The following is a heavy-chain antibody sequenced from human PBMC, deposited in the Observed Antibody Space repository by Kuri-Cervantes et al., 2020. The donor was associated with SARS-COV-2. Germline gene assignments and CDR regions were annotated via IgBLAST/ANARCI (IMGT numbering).Heavy chain of an antibody. J-gene: IGHJ4*02. V-gene: IGHV3-53*01. Sequence: GESLKISCAASGFSVRSNYMSWVRQAPGKGLEWVSSIYSSGSTYYADSVKGRFTSSRENYKNTVYLQLNSLRVEDTAVHYCARSTVGFDSWGQGTLVTVSS. D-gene: IGHD4-23*01. CDR1: GFSVRSNY. CDR2: IYSSGST. CDR3: ARSTVGFDS.